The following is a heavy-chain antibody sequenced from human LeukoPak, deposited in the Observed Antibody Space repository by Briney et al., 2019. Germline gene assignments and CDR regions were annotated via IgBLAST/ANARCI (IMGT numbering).Heavy chain of an antibody. Sequence: GGSLRLSWAAYGFTFVSYAISWVRQAPGKGLEWVSAISGSGGSTYYADSVKGRFTISRDNSKNTLYLQMNSLRAEDTAVYYCAKASDYSNPHYYYYYMDVWGKGTTVTVSS. J-gene: IGHJ6*03. D-gene: IGHD4-11*01. CDR3: AKASDYSNPHYYYYYMDV. CDR2: ISGSGGST. V-gene: IGHV3-23*01. CDR1: GFTFVSYA.